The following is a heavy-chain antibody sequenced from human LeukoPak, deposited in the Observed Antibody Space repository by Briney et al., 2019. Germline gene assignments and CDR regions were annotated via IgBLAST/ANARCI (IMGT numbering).Heavy chain of an antibody. CDR2: ISPDSNYK. CDR3: ARDTRT. Sequence: PGGSLRLSCAASGFTFSTYSMNWLRLAPGKGLEWVSSISPDSNYKYYVDSVKGRFTISRDNSKNTLYLQMNSLRAEDTAVYYCARDTRTWGQGTLVTVSS. J-gene: IGHJ4*02. V-gene: IGHV3-21*04. D-gene: IGHD1-26*01. CDR1: GFTFSTYS.